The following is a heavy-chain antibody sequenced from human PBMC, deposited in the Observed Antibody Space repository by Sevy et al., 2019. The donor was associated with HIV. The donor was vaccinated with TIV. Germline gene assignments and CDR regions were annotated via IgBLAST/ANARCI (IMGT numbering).Heavy chain of an antibody. CDR1: GFTFSDYY. J-gene: IGHJ6*02. CDR2: ISSSGSTI. Sequence: GGSLRLSCAASGFTFSDYYMSWIRQAPGKGLEWVSYISSSGSTIYYADSVTGRFTISRDNAKNSLYLQMNSLRAEDTAVYYCARGEKIVVVPAAIVSYYYGMDVWGQGTTVTVSS. CDR3: ARGEKIVVVPAAIVSYYYGMDV. D-gene: IGHD2-2*02. V-gene: IGHV3-11*01.